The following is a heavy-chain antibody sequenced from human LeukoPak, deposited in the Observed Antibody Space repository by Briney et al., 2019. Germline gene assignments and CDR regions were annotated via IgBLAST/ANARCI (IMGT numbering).Heavy chain of an antibody. CDR1: GGSISSYY. J-gene: IGHJ4*02. Sequence: SETLSLTCTVSGGSISSYYWSWIRQPPGKGLEWIGYVYYSGSTNYNPSLKSRVTISVDTSKNQFSLKLSSVTAADTAVYYCARLDRGSWHQSDYWGQGTLVTVSS. CDR2: VYYSGST. D-gene: IGHD6-13*01. CDR3: ARLDRGSWHQSDY. V-gene: IGHV4-59*01.